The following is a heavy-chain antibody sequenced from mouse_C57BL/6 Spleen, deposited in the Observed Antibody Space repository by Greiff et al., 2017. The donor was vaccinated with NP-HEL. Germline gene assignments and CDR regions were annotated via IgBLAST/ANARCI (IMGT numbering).Heavy chain of an antibody. CDR3: AARDGDSNYWFAD. CDR2: INPSSGYT. D-gene: IGHD2-5*01. Sequence: QVQLQQSGAELAKPGASVKLSCKASGYTFTSYWMHWVKQRPGQGLEWIGYINPSSGYTKYNQKFKDKATLTADKSSSTAYMQLSSLTYEDSAVYYCAARDGDSNYWFADWGQGTLVTVSA. V-gene: IGHV1-7*01. CDR1: GYTFTSYW. J-gene: IGHJ3*01.